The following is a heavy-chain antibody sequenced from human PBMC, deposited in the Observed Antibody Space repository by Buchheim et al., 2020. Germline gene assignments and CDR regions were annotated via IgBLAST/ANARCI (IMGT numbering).Heavy chain of an antibody. J-gene: IGHJ4*02. CDR2: IWYDGSNK. D-gene: IGHD3-3*01. CDR1: GFTFSSYG. Sequence: QVQLVESGGGVVQPGRSLRLSCAASGFTFSSYGMHWVRQAPGKGLEWVAVIWYDGSNKYYADSVQGRFTISRDNSKNTLYLEMNSLRAEDTAVYYCARGGTIFGVVNDYFDYWGQGTL. V-gene: IGHV3-33*01. CDR3: ARGGTIFGVVNDYFDY.